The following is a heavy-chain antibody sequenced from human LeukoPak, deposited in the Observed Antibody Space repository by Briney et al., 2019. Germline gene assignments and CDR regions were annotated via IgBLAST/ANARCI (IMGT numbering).Heavy chain of an antibody. CDR3: ARDLYYYDSSGPGH. CDR1: GFTFSSYW. J-gene: IGHJ4*02. V-gene: IGHV3-48*04. D-gene: IGHD3-22*01. Sequence: GGSLRLSCAASGFTFSSYWMSWVRQAPGKGLEWVSYISSSGSTIYYADSVKGRFTISRDNAKNSLYLQMNSLRAEDTAVYYCARDLYYYDSSGPGHWGQGTLVTVSS. CDR2: ISSSGSTI.